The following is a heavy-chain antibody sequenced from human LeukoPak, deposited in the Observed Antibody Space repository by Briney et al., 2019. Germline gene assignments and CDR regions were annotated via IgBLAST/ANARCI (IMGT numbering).Heavy chain of an antibody. CDR2: INSYGSST. D-gene: IGHD3-16*01. Sequence: GGSLRLSCAPSVLTFSSYCTHCVRQAPGKCLVWVSRINSYGSSTSYAHSVKGRFTICRDNAKNTLYLQMNSLRAEDTAVYYCASGAGMITFGGVFDYWGQGTLVTVSS. CDR1: VLTFSSYC. CDR3: ASGAGMITFGGVFDY. J-gene: IGHJ4*02. V-gene: IGHV3-74*01.